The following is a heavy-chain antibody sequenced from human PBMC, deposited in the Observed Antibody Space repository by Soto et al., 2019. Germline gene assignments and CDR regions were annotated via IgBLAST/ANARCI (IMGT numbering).Heavy chain of an antibody. J-gene: IGHJ6*02. CDR3: ARVEAVAGLYNYHGLDV. D-gene: IGHD6-19*01. V-gene: IGHV1-69*12. CDR1: GGTFSNYA. CDR2: IVPIFGTT. Sequence: QVQLVQSGAEVKKPGSSVKVSCKVSGGTFSNYAIDWVRLAPGHGLEWMGGIVPIFGTTYYTQKFQGRATIIADDSTTTAHLEMSRLRSEDTAIYYCARVEAVAGLYNYHGLDVWGQGTAVTVSS.